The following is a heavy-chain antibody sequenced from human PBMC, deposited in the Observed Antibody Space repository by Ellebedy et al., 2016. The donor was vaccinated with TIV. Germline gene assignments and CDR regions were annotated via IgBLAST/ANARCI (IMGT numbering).Heavy chain of an antibody. CDR3: ARPGNGDYTNDY. CDR2: INHSGST. V-gene: IGHV4-34*01. D-gene: IGHD4-17*01. J-gene: IGHJ4*02. Sequence: SETLSLTXAVYGGSFSGYYWSWIRQPPGKGLEWIGEINHSGSTNYNPSLKSRVTISVDTSKNQFSLKLSSVTAADTAVYYCARPGNGDYTNDYWGQGTLVTVSS. CDR1: GGSFSGYY.